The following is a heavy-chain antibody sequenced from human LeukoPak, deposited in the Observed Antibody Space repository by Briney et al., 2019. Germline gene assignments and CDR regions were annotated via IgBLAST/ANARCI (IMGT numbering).Heavy chain of an antibody. CDR2: IKSKTDGGTT. D-gene: IGHD4-17*01. CDR1: GFTFSSYA. Sequence: GGSLRLSCAASGFTFSSYAMSWVRQAPGKGLEWVGRIKSKTDGGTTDYAAPVKGRFTISRDDSKNTLYLQMNSLKTEDTAVYYCTTELPDYGDYVSGEYFQHWGQGTLVTVSS. V-gene: IGHV3-15*01. J-gene: IGHJ1*01. CDR3: TTELPDYGDYVSGEYFQH.